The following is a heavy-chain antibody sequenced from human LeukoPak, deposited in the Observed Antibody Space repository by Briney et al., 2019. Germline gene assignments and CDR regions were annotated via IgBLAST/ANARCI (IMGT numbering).Heavy chain of an antibody. CDR3: ARVNMEATGAFDS. CDR2: ISGSGSTT. Sequence: GGSLRLSCAASGFTFSSYGMSWVRQAPGKGLEWVSTISGSGSTTYYADSVKGRFTISRDNAKNSLYLQLNSLRDDDTAVFYCARVNMEATGAFDSWGQGTLVTVSS. D-gene: IGHD1-26*01. J-gene: IGHJ4*02. V-gene: IGHV3-23*01. CDR1: GFTFSSYG.